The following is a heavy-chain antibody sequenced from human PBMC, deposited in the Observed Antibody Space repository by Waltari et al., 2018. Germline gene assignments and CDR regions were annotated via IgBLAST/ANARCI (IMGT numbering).Heavy chain of an antibody. CDR1: GFTFSNYG. D-gene: IGHD1-26*01. J-gene: IGHJ4*02. CDR2: IQYDGRNK. Sequence: QVQLVESGGGVVQPGGSLRLSCAASGFTFSNYGMHWVRQAPGKGLQWVAFIQYDGRNKDYAESVKGRFTISRDNSKNTLYLQMDSLRAEDTALYYCAKWYGGDYYFDYWGQGTLVTVSS. CDR3: AKWYGGDYYFDY. V-gene: IGHV3-30*02.